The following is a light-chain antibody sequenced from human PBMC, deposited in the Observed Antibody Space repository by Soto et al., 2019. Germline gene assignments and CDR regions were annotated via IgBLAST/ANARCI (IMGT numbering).Light chain of an antibody. J-gene: IGKJ1*01. CDR3: QQYYSTLWT. CDR1: QSVLYSSNNKNY. Sequence: IVMTQSPDSLAVSLGERATINCKSSQSVLYSSNNKNYLAWYQQKPGQPPKLLIYWASTRESGVPDRFSGSGSGTDFTITISSLQAEDGAVYYCQQYYSTLWTFGKGTKVEIK. CDR2: WAS. V-gene: IGKV4-1*01.